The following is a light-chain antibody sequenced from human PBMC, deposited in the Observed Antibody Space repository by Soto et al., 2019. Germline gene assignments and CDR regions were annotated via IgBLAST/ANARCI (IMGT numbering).Light chain of an antibody. J-gene: IGLJ3*02. CDR2: EGS. CDR1: SSDVGSYNL. Sequence: QSVLTQPAAVSGSPGKSITISCTGTSSDVGSYNLVSWYQQHPGKAPKLMIYEGSKRPSGVSNRFSGSKSGNTASLTISGLQAEDEADYYCCSYAGSSTLWVFGGGTKLTVL. V-gene: IGLV2-23*03. CDR3: CSYAGSSTLWV.